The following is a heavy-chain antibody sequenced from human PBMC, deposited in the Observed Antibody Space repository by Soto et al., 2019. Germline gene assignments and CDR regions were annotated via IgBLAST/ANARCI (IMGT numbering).Heavy chain of an antibody. J-gene: IGHJ4*02. Sequence: SETLSLTCTVSGGSISSGDYYWSWIRQPPGKGLEWIGYIFYSGSTYYTPSLKSRVTVSVDTSKNQFSLKLSSVTAADTAVYYCARGRYYDSSGYYPHWGQGTLVTVSS. CDR1: GGSISSGDYY. CDR2: IFYSGST. CDR3: ARGRYYDSSGYYPH. V-gene: IGHV4-30-4*01. D-gene: IGHD3-22*01.